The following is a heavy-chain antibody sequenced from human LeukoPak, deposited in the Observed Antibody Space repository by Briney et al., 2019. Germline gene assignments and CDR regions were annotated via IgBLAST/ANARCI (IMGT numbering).Heavy chain of an antibody. V-gene: IGHV3-66*02. Sequence: PGGSLRLSCAASGFTVSTNYMSWVRQAPGMGLEWVSIIYSGDSTSYTDSVKGRFTISRDSSKNTLYLQMNSLRAEDTAVYFCAREAYYHGSSGYYYPDYWGQGTLVTVSS. CDR1: GFTVSTNY. CDR2: IYSGDST. D-gene: IGHD3-22*01. CDR3: AREAYYHGSSGYYYPDY. J-gene: IGHJ4*02.